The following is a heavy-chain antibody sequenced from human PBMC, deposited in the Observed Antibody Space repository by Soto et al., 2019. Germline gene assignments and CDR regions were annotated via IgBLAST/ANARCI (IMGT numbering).Heavy chain of an antibody. D-gene: IGHD2-2*01. CDR2: IWFDGSNK. CDR3: AKEDDCSSTSCYSNWFDP. V-gene: IGHV3-33*06. CDR1: GFTFSSHA. J-gene: IGHJ5*02. Sequence: PGGSLRLSCASSGFTFSSHAMHWVRQAPGKGLEWVANIWFDGSNKNYADSVKGRFTISRDNSKNTLYLQVNSLRAEDTAVYYCAKEDDCSSTSCYSNWFDPWGQGTLVTVSS.